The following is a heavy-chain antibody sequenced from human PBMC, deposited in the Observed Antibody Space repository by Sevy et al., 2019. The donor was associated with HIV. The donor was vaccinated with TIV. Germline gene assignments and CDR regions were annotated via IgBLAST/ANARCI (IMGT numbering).Heavy chain of an antibody. CDR3: ARESASGTPGGVYYYYYNMDV. D-gene: IGHD6-13*01. V-gene: IGHV3-48*01. CDR2: ISTRSSAI. Sequence: GGSLRLSCAASGFTFSSFSMNWVRQAPGKGPEWISYISTRSSAIYYADSMKGRFTISRDNSKNSLYLQMNSLRAEDTAVYYCARESASGTPGGVYYYYYNMDVWRQGTTVTVSS. J-gene: IGHJ6*02. CDR1: GFTFSSFS.